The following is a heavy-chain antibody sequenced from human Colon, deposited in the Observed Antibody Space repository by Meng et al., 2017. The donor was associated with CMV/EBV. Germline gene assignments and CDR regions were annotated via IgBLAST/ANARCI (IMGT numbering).Heavy chain of an antibody. V-gene: IGHV1-69*01. D-gene: IGHD2-21*02. J-gene: IGHJ4*02. Sequence: LGRSWVWFKTPGSSVKDPCKASKGTLHSYPITWVRQGPGQGFKWVGGIITISGTTDYAQKFQGRVTITADESTSTAYMKLSNLRSEDTAIYYCARVICGGDCYLDYWGQGTLVTVSS. CDR2: IITISGTT. CDR1: KGTLHSYP. CDR3: ARVICGGDCYLDY.